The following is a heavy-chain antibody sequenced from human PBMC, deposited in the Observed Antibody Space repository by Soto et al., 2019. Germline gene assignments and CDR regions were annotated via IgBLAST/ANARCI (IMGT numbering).Heavy chain of an antibody. Sequence: GGSLRLSCAASGFTFSDYYMSWIRQAPGKGLDWVSYISSSDGKTFYADSVKGRFSISRDTSQSTLYLQMNSLRADDTAMYYCARWSYLDYWGQGTRVTVSS. V-gene: IGHV3-11*01. CDR1: GFTFSDYY. CDR3: ARWSYLDY. J-gene: IGHJ4*02. D-gene: IGHD3-3*01. CDR2: ISSSDGKT.